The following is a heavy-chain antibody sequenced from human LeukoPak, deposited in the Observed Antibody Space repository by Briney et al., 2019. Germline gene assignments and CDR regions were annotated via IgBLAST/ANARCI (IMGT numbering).Heavy chain of an antibody. V-gene: IGHV3-11*01. CDR1: GFTFSDYY. D-gene: IGHD5-12*01. CDR3: ARDEKSGGYVAMDV. CDR2: ISSSANTK. Sequence: PGGSLRLSCAASGFTFSDYYMSWIRQALGKGLEWVSYISSSANTKYYADSVKGRFTISRDNAKNSVYLQMDSVRAEDTAVYYCARDEKSGGYVAMDVWGQGTTVTVSS. J-gene: IGHJ6*02.